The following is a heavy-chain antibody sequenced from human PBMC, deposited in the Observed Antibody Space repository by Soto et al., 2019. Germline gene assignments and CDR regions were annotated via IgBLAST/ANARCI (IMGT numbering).Heavy chain of an antibody. CDR1: GFMFSAYW. CDR2: IHGDGGKI. Sequence: GSLRLSCAASGFMFSAYWMSWVRQAPGKGLEWVANIHGDGGKIYYVDSVKGRFTISRDNAKRSLYLQMNSLRAEDTAVYYCARDFYGGYTYGPGDYWGQGALVTVSS. J-gene: IGHJ4*02. D-gene: IGHD5-18*01. CDR3: ARDFYGGYTYGPGDY. V-gene: IGHV3-7*01.